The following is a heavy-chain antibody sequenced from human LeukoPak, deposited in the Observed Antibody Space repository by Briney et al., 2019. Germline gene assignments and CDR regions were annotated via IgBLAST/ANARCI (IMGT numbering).Heavy chain of an antibody. V-gene: IGHV3-53*01. CDR1: GFSVISNY. Sequence: GRSLRLSCAASGFSVISNYMSWVRQAPGKGLEWVSLIYSGGSTNYVDSVKGRFTISRDNSKNTLYLQMNNLSAEDTAVYYCARDGGGAYSLAFDIWGQGTLVTVSS. CDR2: IYSGGST. CDR3: ARDGGGAYSLAFDI. D-gene: IGHD1-26*01. J-gene: IGHJ3*02.